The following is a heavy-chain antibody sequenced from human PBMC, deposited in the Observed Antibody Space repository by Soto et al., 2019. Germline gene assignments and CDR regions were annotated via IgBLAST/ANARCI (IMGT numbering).Heavy chain of an antibody. J-gene: IGHJ5*02. CDR3: ARGISSSWSHWFVP. V-gene: IGHV1-18*01. CDR1: GYTFTTYG. Sequence: ASVKVACKASGYTFTTYGFSWVRQAPGQGPEWMGRTSANNGNANYAQKFQGRVTITTDKSTSTAYMELSSLRSEDTAVYYCARGISSSWSHWFVPWGQGTLVTVSS. CDR2: TSANNGNA. D-gene: IGHD6-13*01.